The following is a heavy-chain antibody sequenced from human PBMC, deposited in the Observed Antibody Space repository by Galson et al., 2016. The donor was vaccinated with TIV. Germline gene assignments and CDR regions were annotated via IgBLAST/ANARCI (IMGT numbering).Heavy chain of an antibody. CDR3: ARPSSSCRGCSYYYYMDV. CDR1: GGTFNIYA. V-gene: IGHV1-69*01. J-gene: IGHJ6*03. CDR2: ILPIFGAA. D-gene: IGHD6-19*01. Sequence: SGGTFNIYAISWVRQAPGQGLEWMGGILPIFGAATYAQKFQGRVTITADESTNTAYMELSSLKSDDTAMYYCARPSSSCRGCSYYYYMDVWGKGTTVTVSS.